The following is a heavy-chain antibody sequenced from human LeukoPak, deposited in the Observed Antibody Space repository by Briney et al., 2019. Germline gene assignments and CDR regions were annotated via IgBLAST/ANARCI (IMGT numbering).Heavy chain of an antibody. CDR1: WDSVSSNSAA. Sequence: SQTLSLTCAISWDSVSSNSAAWNWIRQSPSRGLEWLGRTYYRSKWYNDYAVSVKSRITINPDTSKNQFSLQLNSVTPEDTAVYYCALAVRYYDILTGWSGRDAFDIWGQGTMVTVSS. J-gene: IGHJ3*02. CDR2: TYYRSKWYN. CDR3: ALAVRYYDILTGWSGRDAFDI. D-gene: IGHD3-9*01. V-gene: IGHV6-1*01.